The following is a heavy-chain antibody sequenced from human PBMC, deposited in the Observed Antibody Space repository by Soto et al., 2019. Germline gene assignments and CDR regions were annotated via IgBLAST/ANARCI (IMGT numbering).Heavy chain of an antibody. J-gene: IGHJ3*02. CDR3: ARDTGHEGFDAFDI. CDR1: GFTFSSYA. CDR2: ISYDGSNK. D-gene: IGHD2-8*02. Sequence: QVQLVESGGGVVQPGRSLRLSCAASGFTFSSYAMHWVRQAPGKGLEWVAVISYDGSNKYYADSVKGRFTISRDNSKNTLYLQMNSLSAEDTAVYYCARDTGHEGFDAFDIWSQGTMVAVCS. V-gene: IGHV3-30-3*01.